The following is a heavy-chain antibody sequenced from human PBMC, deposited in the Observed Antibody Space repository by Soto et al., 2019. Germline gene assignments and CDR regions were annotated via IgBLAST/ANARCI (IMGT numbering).Heavy chain of an antibody. D-gene: IGHD6-13*01. Sequence: QVQLVQSGAEVKKPGSSVKVSCKASGYTFTSYGISWVRQAPGQGLEWMGWISAYNGNTNYAQKLQGRVTMTTDTSTSTAYMELRSLRSDDRAVYYCARERYSSSQGDWFDPWGQGTLVTVSS. CDR2: ISAYNGNT. V-gene: IGHV1-18*01. CDR1: GYTFTSYG. CDR3: ARERYSSSQGDWFDP. J-gene: IGHJ5*02.